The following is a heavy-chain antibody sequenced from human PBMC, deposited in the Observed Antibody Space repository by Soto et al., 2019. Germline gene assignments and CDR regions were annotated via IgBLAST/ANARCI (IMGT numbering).Heavy chain of an antibody. CDR3: ERVNLGGQFDY. Sequence: GGSLRLSCAASGFTFSSYEMNWVRQAPGKGLEWVSYISSSGSTIYYADSVKGRFTISRDNAKNSLYLQMNSLRAEDTAVYYCERVNLGGQFDYWGQGTLVTVSS. V-gene: IGHV3-48*03. D-gene: IGHD3-3*01. J-gene: IGHJ4*02. CDR1: GFTFSSYE. CDR2: ISSSGSTI.